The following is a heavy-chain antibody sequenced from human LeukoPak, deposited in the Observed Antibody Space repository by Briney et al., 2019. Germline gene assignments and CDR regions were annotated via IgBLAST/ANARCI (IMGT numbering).Heavy chain of an antibody. CDR2: ISSSSSTI. CDR3: ARDPRVGATTFDY. D-gene: IGHD1-26*01. J-gene: IGHJ4*02. CDR1: GFTFSSYS. V-gene: IGHV3-48*01. Sequence: GGSLRLSCAASGFTFSSYSMNWVRQAPGKGLEWVSYISSSSSTIYYADSVKGRFTISRDNAKNSLYLQMNSLRAEDTAVYYCARDPRVGATTFDYWGQGTLVTVSS.